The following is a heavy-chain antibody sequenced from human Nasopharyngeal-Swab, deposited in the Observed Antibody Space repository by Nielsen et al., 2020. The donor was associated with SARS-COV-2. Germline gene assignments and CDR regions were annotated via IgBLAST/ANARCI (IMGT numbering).Heavy chain of an antibody. CDR2: INHSGST. J-gene: IGHJ4*02. V-gene: IGHV4-34*01. CDR3: ARVKYYFDY. CDR1: GGSFSGYY. Sequence: SETLSLTCAVYGGSFSGYYWSWIRQPPGKGLEWIGEINHSGSTNYNPSLKSRVTISVDTSKNQFSLKLSSVTAADTAVYYCARVKYYFDYWGQGTLVTASS.